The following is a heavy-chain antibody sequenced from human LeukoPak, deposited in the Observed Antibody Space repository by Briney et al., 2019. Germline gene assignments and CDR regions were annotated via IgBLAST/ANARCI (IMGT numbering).Heavy chain of an antibody. Sequence: SETLSLTCTVSGGSISSYYWSWIQQPPGKGLEWIGYIYYSGSTNYNPSLKSRVTISVDTSKNQFSLKLSSVTAADTAVYYCARDITGTTSFDYWGQGTLVTVSS. CDR1: GGSISSYY. CDR3: ARDITGTTSFDY. J-gene: IGHJ4*02. CDR2: IYYSGST. V-gene: IGHV4-59*01. D-gene: IGHD1-7*01.